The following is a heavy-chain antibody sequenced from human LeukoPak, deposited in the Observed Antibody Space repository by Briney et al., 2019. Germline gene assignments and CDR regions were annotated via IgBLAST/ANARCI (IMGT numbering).Heavy chain of an antibody. J-gene: IGHJ4*02. CDR1: GGSISSSSYY. V-gene: IGHV4-39*01. Sequence: SETLSLTCTVSGGSISSSSYYWGWIRQPPGKGLEWIGSIYYSGGTYYNPSLKSRVTISVDTSKNQFSLKLSSVTAADTAVYYCARHEREGSLLYSSSWYYFDYWGQGTLVTVSS. CDR2: IYYSGGT. CDR3: ARHEREGSLLYSSSWYYFDY. D-gene: IGHD6-13*01.